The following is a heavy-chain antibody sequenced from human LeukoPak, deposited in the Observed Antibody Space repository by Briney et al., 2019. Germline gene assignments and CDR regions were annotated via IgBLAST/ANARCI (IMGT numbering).Heavy chain of an antibody. CDR3: ARSDFWSGYYRAKGYYMDV. CDR1: GGSISSYY. Sequence: SETLSLTCTVSGGSISSYYWSWIRQPPGKGLEWIGYIYYSGSTNYNPSLKSRVTISVDTSKNQFPLKLSSVTAADTAVYYCARSDFWSGYYRAKGYYMDVWGKGTTVTVSS. J-gene: IGHJ6*03. D-gene: IGHD3-3*01. V-gene: IGHV4-59*01. CDR2: IYYSGST.